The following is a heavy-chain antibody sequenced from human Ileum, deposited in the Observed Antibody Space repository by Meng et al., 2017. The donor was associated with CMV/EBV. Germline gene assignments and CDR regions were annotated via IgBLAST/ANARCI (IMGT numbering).Heavy chain of an antibody. J-gene: IGHJ4*02. CDR2: ISSSGSI. CDR1: EGSVSYYY. D-gene: IGHD6-19*01. Sequence: HAPRRGSGPRLANPSVTLSLTCNVTEGSVSYYYWSWIRQSADKGLEWIGRISSSGSINYNPSLESRLTLSVDTSKKQLSLKLSSVTAADTAVYYCARAEADTGNFEYWGQGTLVTVSS. CDR3: ARAEADTGNFEY. V-gene: IGHV4-4*07.